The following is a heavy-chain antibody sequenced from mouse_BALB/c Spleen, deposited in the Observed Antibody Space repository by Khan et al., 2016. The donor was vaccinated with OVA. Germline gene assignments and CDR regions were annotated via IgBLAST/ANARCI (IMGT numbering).Heavy chain of an antibody. J-gene: IGHJ3*01. V-gene: IGHV1-4*01. CDR1: GYTFTTYT. D-gene: IGHD2-14*01. CDR3: AREGAYYRSDGWFAY. Sequence: QVQLKESGAELARPGASVKMSCKASGYTFTTYTIHWVKQRPGQGLEWIGYIIPSSDYSNYNQKFKDKATLTADKSSTTAYMQLSSRTSEDSAVYYCAREGAYYRSDGWFAYWGQGTLVTVSA. CDR2: IIPSSDYS.